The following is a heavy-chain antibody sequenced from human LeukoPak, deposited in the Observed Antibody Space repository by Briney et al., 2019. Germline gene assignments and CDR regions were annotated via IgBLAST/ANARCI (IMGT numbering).Heavy chain of an antibody. CDR1: GGSFSGYY. D-gene: IGHD3-3*01. J-gene: IGHJ3*02. CDR2: INHSGST. CDR3: ARGLMDYDFWSGYYRSPCRAFDI. V-gene: IGHV4-34*01. Sequence: SETLSLTCAVYGGSFSGYYWSWIRQPPGKGLEWIGEINHSGSTNYNPSLKSRVTISVDTSKNQFSLKLSSVTAADTAVYYCARGLMDYDFWSGYYRSPCRAFDIWAKGQWSPSLQ.